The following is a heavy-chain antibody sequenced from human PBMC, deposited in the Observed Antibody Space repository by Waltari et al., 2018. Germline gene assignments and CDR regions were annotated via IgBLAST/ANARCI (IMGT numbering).Heavy chain of an antibody. CDR3: AKAIAVAGRFDY. Sequence: EVQLLESGGGLVQPGGSLRLSCAASGFTFSSYAMSWVRQDPGKGLEWVSVIYSGGSTYYADCVKGRFTISRDNSKNTLYLQMNSLRAEDTAVYYCAKAIAVAGRFDYWGQGTLVTVSS. CDR2: IYSGGST. J-gene: IGHJ4*02. D-gene: IGHD6-19*01. V-gene: IGHV3-23*03. CDR1: GFTFSSYA.